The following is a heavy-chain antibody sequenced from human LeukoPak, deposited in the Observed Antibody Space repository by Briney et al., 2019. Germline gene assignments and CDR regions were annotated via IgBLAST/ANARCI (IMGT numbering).Heavy chain of an antibody. CDR2: INHSGST. CDR3: ARGRPWFREPPYDY. J-gene: IGHJ4*02. Sequence: SETLSLTCAVYGGSFSGYYWSWIRQPPGKGLEWIGEINHSGSTNYNPSLKSRVTIPVDTSKNQFSLKLSSVTAADTAVYYCARGRPWFREPPYDYWGQGTLVTVSS. CDR1: GGSFSGYY. V-gene: IGHV4-34*01. D-gene: IGHD3-10*01.